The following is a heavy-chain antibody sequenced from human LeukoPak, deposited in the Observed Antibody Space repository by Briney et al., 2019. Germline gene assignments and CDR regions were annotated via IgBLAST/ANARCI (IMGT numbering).Heavy chain of an antibody. D-gene: IGHD6-6*01. CDR1: GYSFTSYW. CDR2: IYPGDSDT. V-gene: IGHV5-51*01. Sequence: GESLKISCKGSGYSFTSYWIGWVRQVPGKGLEWMGIIYPGDSDTRYSPSFQGQVTISADKSISTAYLQWSSLKASDTAMYYCARRCIAARPETTSYWFDPWGQGTLVTVSS. CDR3: ARRCIAARPETTSYWFDP. J-gene: IGHJ5*02.